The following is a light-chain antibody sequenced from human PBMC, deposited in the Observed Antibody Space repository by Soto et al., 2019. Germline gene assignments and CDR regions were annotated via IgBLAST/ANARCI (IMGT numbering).Light chain of an antibody. CDR1: QSVGGS. CDR3: QQYNNWPLS. Sequence: IVMTQSPDTLSMSPGERATLSSWASQSVGGSLAWYPQKPGQAPRLLIYGASISATGIPARFSGSGAGTEFPLTLSSLQSEDFALYYCQQYNNWPLSFGGGNKVDIK. J-gene: IGKJ4*01. V-gene: IGKV3-15*01. CDR2: GAS.